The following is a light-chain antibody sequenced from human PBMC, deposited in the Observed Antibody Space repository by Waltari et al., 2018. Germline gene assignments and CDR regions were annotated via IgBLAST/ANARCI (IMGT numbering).Light chain of an antibody. CDR2: YAS. CDR3: NQSGSLPFT. Sequence: EIVLTQYPDFQSVTPKEKVTITCRASQSIGSSLHWYQQKPDQSPKLLIKYASQSFSGVTARLSVSGFGTDFTLTINSLEAEDAATYYCNQSGSLPFTFGPGTKVDIK. CDR1: QSIGSS. J-gene: IGKJ3*01. V-gene: IGKV6-21*01.